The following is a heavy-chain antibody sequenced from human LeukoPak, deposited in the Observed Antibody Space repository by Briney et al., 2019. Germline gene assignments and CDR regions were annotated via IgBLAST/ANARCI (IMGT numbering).Heavy chain of an antibody. J-gene: IGHJ6*02. Sequence: GGSLRLSCAASGFTVSSNYMSWVRQAPGKGLEWVSVIYSGGSTYYADSVKGRFTISRDNSKNTLYLQMNSLRAEDTAVYYCAREAGGSCYSPPCYYYYGMDVWGQGTTVTVSS. CDR3: AREAGGSCYSPPCYYYYGMDV. D-gene: IGHD2-15*01. CDR1: GFTVSSNY. CDR2: IYSGGST. V-gene: IGHV3-53*01.